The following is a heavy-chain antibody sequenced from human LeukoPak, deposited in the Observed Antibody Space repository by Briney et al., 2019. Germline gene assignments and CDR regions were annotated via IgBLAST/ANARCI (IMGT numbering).Heavy chain of an antibody. D-gene: IGHD1-26*01. CDR3: ARDPYSGSYGAYYYYYMDV. CDR1: GFSFSSTW. J-gene: IGHJ6*03. V-gene: IGHV3-74*03. CDR2: ITSDGTST. Sequence: QAGGSLRLSCAASGFSFSSTWMHWVRQPPGKGLVWVARITSDGTSTTYAESVKGRFTISRDNAKSSLYLQMNSLRAEDTAVYYCARDPYSGSYGAYYYYYMDVWGKGTTVTISS.